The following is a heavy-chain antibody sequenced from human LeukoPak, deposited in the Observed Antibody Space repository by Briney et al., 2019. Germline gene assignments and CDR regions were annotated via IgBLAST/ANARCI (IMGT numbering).Heavy chain of an antibody. J-gene: IGHJ3*02. Sequence: GGSLRLSCAASGFTFSNYGMHWVRQAPGKGLEWVAVMWFDGSNNFYADSVKGRFTISRDNSKNTLYLQMNGLRAEDTAVYYCARDRLGYCSGGSCYSAYDGFDIWGQGTMVTVSS. CDR1: GFTFSNYG. CDR2: MWFDGSNN. V-gene: IGHV3-33*01. CDR3: ARDRLGYCSGGSCYSAYDGFDI. D-gene: IGHD2-15*01.